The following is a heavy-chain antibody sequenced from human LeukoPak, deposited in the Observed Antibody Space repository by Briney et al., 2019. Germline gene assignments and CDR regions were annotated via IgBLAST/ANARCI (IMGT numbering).Heavy chain of an antibody. CDR1: GYTFTSYA. Sequence: ASVKVSCEASGYTFTSYAMHWVRQAPGQRLEWMGWINAGNGNTKYSQKFQGRVTITRDTSASTAYMELSSLRSEDTAVYYCARNLYTFSSGWYYFDYWGQGTLVTVSS. CDR2: INAGNGNT. V-gene: IGHV1-3*01. D-gene: IGHD6-19*01. J-gene: IGHJ4*02. CDR3: ARNLYTFSSGWYYFDY.